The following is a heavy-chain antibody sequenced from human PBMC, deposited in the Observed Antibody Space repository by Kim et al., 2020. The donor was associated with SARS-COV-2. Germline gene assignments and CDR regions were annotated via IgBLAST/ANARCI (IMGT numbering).Heavy chain of an antibody. CDR3: ATTPLGMITMVRGVNFDY. J-gene: IGHJ4*02. V-gene: IGHV3-23*01. Sequence: KGRFTNSRDNSKNPLYLQMNSLRAEDTAVYYCATTPLGMITMVRGVNFDYWGQGTLVTVSS. D-gene: IGHD3-10*01.